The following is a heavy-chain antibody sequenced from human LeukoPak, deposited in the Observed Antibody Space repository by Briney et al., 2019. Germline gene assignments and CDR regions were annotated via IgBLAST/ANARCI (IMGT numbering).Heavy chain of an antibody. CDR2: IIPIFGTA. Sequence: SVKVSCKASGGTFSSYAISWVRQAPGQGLEWMGGIIPIFGTANYAQKFQGRVTITTDESTSTAYMELSSLRSEDTAVYYCARSLGGSGWYPYSFDYWGQGTLVTVSS. V-gene: IGHV1-69*05. CDR3: ARSLGGSGWYPYSFDY. J-gene: IGHJ4*02. D-gene: IGHD6-19*01. CDR1: GGTFSSYA.